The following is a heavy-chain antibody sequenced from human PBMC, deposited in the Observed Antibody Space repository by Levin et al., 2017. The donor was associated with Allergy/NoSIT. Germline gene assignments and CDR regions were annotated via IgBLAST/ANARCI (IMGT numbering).Heavy chain of an antibody. CDR2: TYYRSKWIN. J-gene: IGHJ6*02. CDR3: ARDLIVTTISGLDV. CDR1: GDSVSSNRAT. D-gene: IGHD5-12*01. V-gene: IGHV6-1*01. Sequence: SETLSLTCVISGDSVSSNRATWNWIRQSPSRGLEWLGRTYYRSKWINDYAVSVRSRITIKPDTSKNHFSLQLKSVTPEDTAVYYCARDLIVTTISGLDVWGQGTTVTVSS.